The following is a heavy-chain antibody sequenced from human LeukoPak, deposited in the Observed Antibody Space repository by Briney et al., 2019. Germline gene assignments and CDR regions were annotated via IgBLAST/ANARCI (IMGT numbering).Heavy chain of an antibody. CDR3: AREGTDYGDSTYYYYYMDV. CDR1: GGSFSGYY. D-gene: IGHD4-17*01. J-gene: IGHJ6*03. CDR2: IYTSGST. V-gene: IGHV4-4*07. Sequence: SETLSLTCAVYGGSFSGYYWSWIRQPAGKGLEWIGRIYTSGSTNYNPSLKSRVTMSVDTSKNQFSLKLSSVTAADTAVYYCAREGTDYGDSTYYYYYMDVWGKGTTVTISS.